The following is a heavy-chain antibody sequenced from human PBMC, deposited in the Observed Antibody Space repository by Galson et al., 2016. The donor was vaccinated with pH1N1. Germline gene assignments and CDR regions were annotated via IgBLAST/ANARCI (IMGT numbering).Heavy chain of an antibody. CDR1: SGSLSSYY. D-gene: IGHD2-2*01. CDR3: ARLDLAVGEFQYSGMDV. J-gene: IGHJ6*02. V-gene: IGHV4-59*01. Sequence: ETLSLTCTVSSGSLSSYYWSWIRQPPGKGLEWIGYTYYSGSTNYDPSLKSRFTMSVDTSKSQFSLNLSSVTAADTAVYYCARLDLAVGEFQYSGMDVWGQGTTVTVSS. CDR2: TYYSGST.